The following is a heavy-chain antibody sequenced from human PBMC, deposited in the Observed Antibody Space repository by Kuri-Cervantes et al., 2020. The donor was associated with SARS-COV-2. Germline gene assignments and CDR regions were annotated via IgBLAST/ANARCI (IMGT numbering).Heavy chain of an antibody. CDR1: GFTFSDHY. D-gene: IGHD3-9*01. J-gene: IGHJ1*01. V-gene: IGHV3-72*01. Sequence: GGSLRLSCATSGFTFSDHYIDWVRQAPGKGLEWVGRSSNKVYRYTTEYATSVKGRFTISRDFSKNSLSLQMDSLTTEDTAVYYCARSLTKTYSFWGQGTLVTVSS. CDR2: SSNKVYRYTT. CDR3: ARSLTKTYSF.